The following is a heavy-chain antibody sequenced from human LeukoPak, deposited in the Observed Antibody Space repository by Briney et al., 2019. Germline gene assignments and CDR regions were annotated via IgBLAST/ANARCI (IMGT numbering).Heavy chain of an antibody. Sequence: PSETLSLTCTVSGVSINYYYWMWIRQPPGKGLEWIGYIYYSGSTYYNPSLKSRVTISVDTSKNQFSLKLSSVTAADTAVYYCARVARGSSGYYYVKVWDYFDYWGQGTLVTVSS. CDR2: IYYSGST. D-gene: IGHD3-22*01. V-gene: IGHV4-59*08. J-gene: IGHJ4*02. CDR3: ARVARGSSGYYYVKVWDYFDY. CDR1: GVSINYYY.